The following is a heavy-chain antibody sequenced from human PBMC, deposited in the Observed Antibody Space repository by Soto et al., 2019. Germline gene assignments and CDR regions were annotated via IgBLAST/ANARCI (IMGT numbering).Heavy chain of an antibody. J-gene: IGHJ6*02. Sequence: GGSLRLSCAASGFTFDDYTMHWVRQAPGKGLEWVSLISWDGGSTYYADSVKGRFTISRDNSKNSLYLQMNSLRTEDTALYYCAKDILDSSGYYYYGMDVWGQGTTVTVSS. CDR2: ISWDGGST. CDR1: GFTFDDYT. D-gene: IGHD3-22*01. CDR3: AKDILDSSGYYYYGMDV. V-gene: IGHV3-43*01.